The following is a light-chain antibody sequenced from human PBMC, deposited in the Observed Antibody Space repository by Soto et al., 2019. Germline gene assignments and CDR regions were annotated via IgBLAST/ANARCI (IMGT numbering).Light chain of an antibody. V-gene: IGKV3-11*01. J-gene: IGKJ4*01. CDR1: QSVSGY. CDR2: DAS. Sequence: EIVLTQSPDTLSLSPGEIATLSRRASQSVSGYLGWYQQKPGQAPRLLIYDASNRSYGVPARFRGSGSGTNFTLTIASLEPEDFAVYYCQQRSNWPYLTVGGGTRV. CDR3: QQRSNWPYLT.